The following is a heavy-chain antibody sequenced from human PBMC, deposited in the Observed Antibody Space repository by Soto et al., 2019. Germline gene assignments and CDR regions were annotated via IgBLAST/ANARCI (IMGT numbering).Heavy chain of an antibody. V-gene: IGHV4-30-2*01. D-gene: IGHD3-22*01. Sequence: SETLSLTFAVSGGSISSGGYSWSWIRQPPGKGLEWIGYIYHSGSTYYNPSLKSRVTISVDRSKNQFSLKLSSVTAADTAVYYCARPHYYYSSSDFDYWGQGTLVTVSS. CDR1: GGSISSGGYS. CDR2: IYHSGST. CDR3: ARPHYYYSSSDFDY. J-gene: IGHJ4*02.